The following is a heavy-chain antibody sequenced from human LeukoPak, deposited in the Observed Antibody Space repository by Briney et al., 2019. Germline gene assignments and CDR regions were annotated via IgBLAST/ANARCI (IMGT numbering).Heavy chain of an antibody. CDR1: GYSVSSGYY. V-gene: IGHV4-38-2*01. Sequence: SETLSLTCSVSGYSVSSGYYWGWIRQPPGKGLEWVANVYRDGNTYYSPSLESRVTISVDTSKNLFSLKLSSLSAADTAVYYCVRLAALRGFYYYMDVWGKGTAVTVSS. J-gene: IGHJ6*03. CDR3: VRLAALRGFYYYMDV. D-gene: IGHD6-25*01. CDR2: VYRDGNT.